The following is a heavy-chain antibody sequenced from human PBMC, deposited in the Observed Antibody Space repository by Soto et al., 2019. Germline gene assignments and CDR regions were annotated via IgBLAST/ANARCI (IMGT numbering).Heavy chain of an antibody. CDR1: GFTFISYS. J-gene: IGHJ3*01. D-gene: IGHD3-9*01. CDR2: ISSSSSTI. CDR3: ARGHTLLRYFDWFPDAFDV. V-gene: IGHV3-48*01. Sequence: GGSLRLSCAASGFTFISYSMNWVRQAPWKGLEWVSYISSSSSTIYYADSVKGRFTISRDNAKNSLYLQMNSLRAEDTAVYYCARGHTLLRYFDWFPDAFDVWGQGTMVTVSS.